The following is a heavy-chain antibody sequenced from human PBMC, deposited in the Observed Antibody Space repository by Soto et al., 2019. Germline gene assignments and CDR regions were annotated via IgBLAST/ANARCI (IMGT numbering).Heavy chain of an antibody. CDR1: GFTFSSYS. CDR3: ARDQPGYSYGYGLGY. D-gene: IGHD5-18*01. CDR2: ISSSSSYI. V-gene: IGHV3-21*01. J-gene: IGHJ4*02. Sequence: EVQLVESGGGLVKPGGSLRLSCAASGFTFSSYSMNWVRQAPGKGLEWVSSISSSSSYIYYADSVKGRFNISRDNAKNSLYLQMSSLRAGDTAVYYCARDQPGYSYGYGLGYWGQGTLVTVSS.